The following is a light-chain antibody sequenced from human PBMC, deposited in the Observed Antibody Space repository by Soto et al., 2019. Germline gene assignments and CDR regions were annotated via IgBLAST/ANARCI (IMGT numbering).Light chain of an antibody. CDR2: GAS. V-gene: IGKV3-15*01. CDR3: QQYNNLPPDT. Sequence: EIILTQSPASLSVSPGERATLSCRASQSVNNNLAWYQQKPGQAPRLRIYGASTRATGIPGRFRGSGSGTEFTLTITSLQSEDFAVYFWQQYNNLPPDTFGQEKKLEIK. CDR1: QSVNNN. J-gene: IGKJ2*01.